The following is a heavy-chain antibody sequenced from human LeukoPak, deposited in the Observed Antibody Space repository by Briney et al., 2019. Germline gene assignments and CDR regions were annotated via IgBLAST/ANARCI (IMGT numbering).Heavy chain of an antibody. V-gene: IGHV3-74*01. CDR2: INTDGSTT. Sequence: GGSLRLSCAASGFTFSSYWMHWVRQVPGKGLVWVSGINTDGSTTSYADSVKGRFTISRDNSKNTLYLQMNSLRAEDTAVYYCAKPRPSYSSSWYDHWGQGTLVTVSS. D-gene: IGHD6-13*01. CDR1: GFTFSSYW. CDR3: AKPRPSYSSSWYDH. J-gene: IGHJ5*02.